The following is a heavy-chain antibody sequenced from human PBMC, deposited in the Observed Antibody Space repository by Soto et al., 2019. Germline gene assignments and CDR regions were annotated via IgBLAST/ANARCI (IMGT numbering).Heavy chain of an antibody. Sequence: PGGSLRLSCAASGPTFSSYAMSWVRQAPGKGLEWVSVISGSGDSTYYADSVKGRFTISRDNSKNTLYVQMNSLRAEDTAVYYCARELGYCSGGSCYMDGAFDFWGQGTMVTVSS. CDR2: ISGSGDST. V-gene: IGHV3-23*01. CDR3: ARELGYCSGGSCYMDGAFDF. D-gene: IGHD2-15*01. CDR1: GPTFSSYA. J-gene: IGHJ3*01.